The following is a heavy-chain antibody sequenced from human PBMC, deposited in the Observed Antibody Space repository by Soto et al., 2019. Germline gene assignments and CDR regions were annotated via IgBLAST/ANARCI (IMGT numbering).Heavy chain of an antibody. CDR1: GYNFVSYY. CDR2: INPSGGNA. V-gene: IGHV1-46*01. Sequence: QVQLVQSGAEVKKPGASVKVSCKASGYNFVSYYMHWVRQAPGEGLEWMGIINPSGGNADYAQKFRGRVTLTRDTFTSTVYMELSSLRSEDTAVYYCARASLQNYFEFWGQGNLVTVSS. J-gene: IGHJ4*02. CDR3: ARASLQNYFEF.